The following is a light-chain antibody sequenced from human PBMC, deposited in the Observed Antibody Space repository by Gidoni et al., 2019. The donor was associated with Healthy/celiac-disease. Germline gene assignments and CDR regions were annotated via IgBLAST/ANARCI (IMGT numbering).Light chain of an antibody. CDR3: QTWGTGIVV. Sequence: SVKLTCSLSSGHSSYASAWHQQQPEKGPRYLMKLNSDGSHSKGDVIPDRFAGSSSGAERYLTISSLQSEAEADYYCQTWGTGIVVFGGGTKLTVL. J-gene: IGLJ2*01. V-gene: IGLV4-69*01. CDR2: LNSDGSH. CDR1: SGHSSYA.